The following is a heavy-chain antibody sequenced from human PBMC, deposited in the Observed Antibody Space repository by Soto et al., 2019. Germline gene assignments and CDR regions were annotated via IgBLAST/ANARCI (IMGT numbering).Heavy chain of an antibody. CDR1: GFTFRTYT. Sequence: GESLRLSCVASGFTFRTYTMNWVRQAPGKGLEWVSGIRGFSPYTFYADSVKGRFTISRDNAKNSLYLQMNSLRAEDTAVYYCAREHGGPSGNVLFYKWGKGTQVTVSS. D-gene: IGHD5-12*01. CDR2: IRGFSPYT. J-gene: IGHJ4*02. CDR3: AREHGGPSGNVLFYK. V-gene: IGHV3-21*01.